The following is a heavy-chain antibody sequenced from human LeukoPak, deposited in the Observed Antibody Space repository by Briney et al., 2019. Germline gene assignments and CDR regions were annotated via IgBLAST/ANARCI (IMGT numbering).Heavy chain of an antibody. CDR2: INHSGTT. CDR1: GVSFSVYY. CDR3: ARVGSAAWSGYYRGYYYYYMDV. J-gene: IGHJ6*03. D-gene: IGHD3-3*01. Sequence: SQTLSPTCAVYGVSFSVYYWRWIRHPPGKGLEWIGEINHSGTTNYNPSLKSRVTISVDTSKNQFSLKLSSVTAADTAVYYCARVGSAAWSGYYRGYYYYYMDVWGKGTTVTVSS. V-gene: IGHV4-34*01.